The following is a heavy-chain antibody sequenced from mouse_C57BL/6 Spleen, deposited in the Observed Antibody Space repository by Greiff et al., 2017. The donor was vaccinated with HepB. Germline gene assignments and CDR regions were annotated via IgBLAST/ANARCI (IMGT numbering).Heavy chain of an antibody. CDR2: IDPSDSET. Sequence: QVQLQQPGAELVRPGSSVKLSCKASGYTFTSYWMHWVKQRPIQGLEWIGNIDPSDSETHYNQKFKDKATLTVDKSSSTAYMQLSSLTSEDSAVYYCATLMITSAAMDYWGQGTSVTVSS. J-gene: IGHJ4*01. V-gene: IGHV1-52*01. D-gene: IGHD2-4*01. CDR1: GYTFTSYW. CDR3: ATLMITSAAMDY.